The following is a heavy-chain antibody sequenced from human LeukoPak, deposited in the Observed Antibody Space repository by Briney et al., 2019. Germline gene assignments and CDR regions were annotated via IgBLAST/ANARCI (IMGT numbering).Heavy chain of an antibody. CDR3: AVTMVVTAFDY. Sequence: PGGSLRLSCAASGFTFSDYYMSWIRQAPGKGLEWVSYISSSGSTIYYADSVKGRFTISRDNAKNLLYLQMNSLRAEDTAVYYCAVTMVVTAFDYWGQGTLATVSS. J-gene: IGHJ4*02. V-gene: IGHV3-11*04. CDR1: GFTFSDYY. D-gene: IGHD4-23*01. CDR2: ISSSGSTI.